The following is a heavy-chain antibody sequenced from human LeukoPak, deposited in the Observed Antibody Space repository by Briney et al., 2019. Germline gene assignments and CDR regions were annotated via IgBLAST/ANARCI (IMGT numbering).Heavy chain of an antibody. D-gene: IGHD5-24*01. CDR1: GGSITNYY. CDR2: INHSGST. Sequence: SETLSLTCTVSGGSITNYYWSWIRQPPGKGLEWIGEINHSGSTNYNPSLKSRVTISVDTSKNQFSLKLSSVTAADTAVYYCAREEMATGFDPWGQGTLVTVSS. CDR3: AREEMATGFDP. V-gene: IGHV4-34*01. J-gene: IGHJ5*02.